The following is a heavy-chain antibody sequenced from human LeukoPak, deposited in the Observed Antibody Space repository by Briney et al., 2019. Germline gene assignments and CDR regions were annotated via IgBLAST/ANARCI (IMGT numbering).Heavy chain of an antibody. CDR2: ISGSGSTI. V-gene: IGHV3-48*03. CDR3: ARGGYYYGSGTDY. Sequence: GGSLRLSCAASGFTFSSYEMNWVRQAPGKGLEWGSYISGSGSTIYYADSVKGRFTISRDNAKNSLYLQMNSLRAEDTAVYYCARGGYYYGSGTDYWGQGTLVTVSS. CDR1: GFTFSSYE. J-gene: IGHJ4*02. D-gene: IGHD3-10*01.